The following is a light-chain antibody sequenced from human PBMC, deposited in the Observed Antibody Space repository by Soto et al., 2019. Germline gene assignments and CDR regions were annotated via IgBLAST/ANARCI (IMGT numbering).Light chain of an antibody. CDR3: QQLNSYLT. V-gene: IGKV1-9*01. Sequence: IQLTQSPSSLSASVGDRVTITSRASQGISSYLDWYQQKPGKAPKLLIYAASTLQTGVPCRFSGSGSGTDFTLTISSLQPEDFDAYYYQQLNSYLTFRGATKVEIK. CDR2: AAS. J-gene: IGKJ4*01. CDR1: QGISSY.